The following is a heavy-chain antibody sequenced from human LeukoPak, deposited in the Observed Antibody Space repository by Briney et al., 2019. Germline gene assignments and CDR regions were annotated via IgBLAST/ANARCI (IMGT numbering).Heavy chain of an antibody. D-gene: IGHD3-10*01. CDR2: SRSEAYGGTT. J-gene: IGHJ5*02. V-gene: IGHV3-49*04. CDR3: TRCITMVRGVRWFDP. CDR1: GFTFGVYA. Sequence: PGGSLRLSCTASGFTFGVYAMSWVRQAPGKWLEWVGFSRSEAYGGTTEYAASVKGRFTISRDDSKSIAYLQMNSLKTEDTAVYYCTRCITMVRGVRWFDPWGQGTLVTVSS.